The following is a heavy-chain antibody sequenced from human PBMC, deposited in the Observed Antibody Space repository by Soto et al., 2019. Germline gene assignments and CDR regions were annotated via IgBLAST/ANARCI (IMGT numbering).Heavy chain of an antibody. V-gene: IGHV3-49*04. Sequence: EVQLVESGGGLVQPGRSLRLSCTASGFTFGDYAMSWVRQAPGKGLEWVGFIRSKAYGGTTEYAASVKGRFTISRDDSKSIAYLQMNSLKTEDTAVYYCTRDVSSTYAPDAFDIWGQGTMVTVSS. CDR3: TRDVSSTYAPDAFDI. J-gene: IGHJ3*02. CDR2: IRSKAYGGTT. CDR1: GFTFGDYA. D-gene: IGHD2-2*01.